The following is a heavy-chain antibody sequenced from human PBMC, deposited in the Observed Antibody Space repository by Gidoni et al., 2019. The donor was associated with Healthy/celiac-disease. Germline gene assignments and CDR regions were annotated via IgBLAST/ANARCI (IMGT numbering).Heavy chain of an antibody. D-gene: IGHD3-22*01. CDR1: GFTFSSYA. J-gene: IGHJ3*02. V-gene: IGHV3-23*01. CDR2: ISGSGGST. Sequence: EVQLLASGGGLVQPGGSLRLSCAASGFTFSSYALSWVRQATGKGLEWVSAISGSGGSTYYADSVKGRFTISRDNSKNTLYLQMNSLRAEDTAVYYCAKEHYYDSSGYYYDAFDIWGQGTMVTVSS. CDR3: AKEHYYDSSGYYYDAFDI.